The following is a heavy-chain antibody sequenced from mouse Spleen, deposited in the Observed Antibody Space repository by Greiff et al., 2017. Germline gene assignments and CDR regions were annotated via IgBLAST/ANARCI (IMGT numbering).Heavy chain of an antibody. D-gene: IGHD2-2*01. CDR2: IYPGSGST. CDR1: GYTFTSYW. J-gene: IGHJ3*01. V-gene: IGHV1-55*01. Sequence: QVQLQQPGAELVKPGASVKMSCKASGYTFTSYWITWVKQRPGQGLEWIGDIYPGSGSTNYNEKFKSKATLTVDTSSSTAYMQLSSLTSEDSAVYYCARENDGLGVFAYWGQGTLVTVSA. CDR3: ARENDGLGVFAY.